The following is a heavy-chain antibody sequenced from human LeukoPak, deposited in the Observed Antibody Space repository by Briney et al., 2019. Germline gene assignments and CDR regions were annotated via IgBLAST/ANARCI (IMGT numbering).Heavy chain of an antibody. CDR1: GYTFTGYY. Sequence: ASVKVSCKASGYTFTGYYMHWVRQAPGQGPEWLGWINPNSGGTNYAQEFQGRVSMTRDTSISTAYMELSRLRSDDTAVYYCAKGEQQLVNYWGQRTLVTVSS. J-gene: IGHJ4*02. V-gene: IGHV1-2*02. CDR3: AKGEQQLVNY. CDR2: INPNSGGT. D-gene: IGHD6-13*01.